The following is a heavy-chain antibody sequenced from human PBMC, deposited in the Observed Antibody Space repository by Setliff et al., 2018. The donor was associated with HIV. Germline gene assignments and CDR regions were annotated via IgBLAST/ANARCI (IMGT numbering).Heavy chain of an antibody. V-gene: IGHV4-34*01. D-gene: IGHD3-10*01. J-gene: IGHJ4*02. CDR2: INHSGSS. CDR1: NESFNGYY. Sequence: PSETLSLTCAVYNESFNGYYWTWIRQTPEKGLEWIGEINHSGSSNYNPSLKSRVTLSVETSKNQFSLKLSSVTAADTTVYYCARDRYAGEIDYWGQGTLVTVSS. CDR3: ARDRYAGEIDY.